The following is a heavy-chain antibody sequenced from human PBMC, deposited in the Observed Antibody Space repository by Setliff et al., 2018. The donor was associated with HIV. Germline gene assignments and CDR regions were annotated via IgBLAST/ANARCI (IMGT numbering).Heavy chain of an antibody. CDR2: ISKSSSTI. J-gene: IGHJ6*02. Sequence: PGGSLRLSCAASGFTFSSYTMHWVRQAPGKGLEWVASISKSSSTIYYADSVKGRFTISRDNAKNSLYLQMNSLRAEDTAVYYCARGKGVGGVIITGGLDVWGQGTTVTVSS. CDR3: ARGKGVGGVIITGGLDV. D-gene: IGHD3-10*01. V-gene: IGHV3-48*01. CDR1: GFTFSSYT.